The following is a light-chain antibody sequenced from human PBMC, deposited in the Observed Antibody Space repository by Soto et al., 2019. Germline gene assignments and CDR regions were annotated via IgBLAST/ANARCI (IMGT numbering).Light chain of an antibody. J-gene: IGKJ2*01. CDR3: QQYKHYSEAP. V-gene: IGKV1-5*03. CDR1: QSISSW. CDR2: KAS. Sequence: DIQMTQSPSTLSASVGDRVTITCRASQSISSWLAWYQQKPGKAPKVLIHKASDLENGVSSRFSGSGSVTEFTLTIRSLQPDDLGTEYCQQYKHYSEAPFGQGTKLEIK.